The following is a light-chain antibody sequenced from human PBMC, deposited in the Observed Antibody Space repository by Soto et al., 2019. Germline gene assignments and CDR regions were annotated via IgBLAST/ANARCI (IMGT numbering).Light chain of an antibody. CDR2: GAS. V-gene: IGKV3-20*01. Sequence: EIVLTQSPGTLSLSPGERATLSCRASQSVSSSYLAWYQQKPGQAPRPLIYGASSRAIGIPDRFSGSGSGKDFPLTISRLEPEDFAVDYCQQYGSSPWTFGQGTKVEIK. J-gene: IGKJ1*01. CDR3: QQYGSSPWT. CDR1: QSVSSSY.